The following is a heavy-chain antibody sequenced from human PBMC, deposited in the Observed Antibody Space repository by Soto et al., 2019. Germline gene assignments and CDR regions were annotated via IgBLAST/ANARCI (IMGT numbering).Heavy chain of an antibody. Sequence: GGSLRLSCAASGFTFDDYVMHWVRRAPGKGLEWVSGISWNSGSIDYADSVKGRFTISRDNAKNSLYLQMNSLRAEDTALYYCAKDAGRRGAEHLHHWGQGTLVTVSS. CDR2: ISWNSGSI. D-gene: IGHD3-10*01. CDR3: AKDAGRRGAEHLHH. V-gene: IGHV3-9*01. CDR1: GFTFDDYV. J-gene: IGHJ1*01.